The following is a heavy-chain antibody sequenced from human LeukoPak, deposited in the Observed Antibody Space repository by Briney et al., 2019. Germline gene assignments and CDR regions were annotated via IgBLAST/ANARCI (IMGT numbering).Heavy chain of an antibody. CDR1: GFSLSTSGVG. CDR2: IYWNDDK. CDR3: AHSTYYDFWSGSINWFDP. Sequence: SGPTLVNPTQTLTLTCTFSGFSLSTSGVGVGWIRQPPGKALEWLALIYWNDDKRYSPSLKSRLTITKDTSKNQVVLTMTNMDPVDTATYYCAHSTYYDFWSGSINWFDPWGQGTLVTVSS. D-gene: IGHD3-3*01. V-gene: IGHV2-5*01. J-gene: IGHJ5*02.